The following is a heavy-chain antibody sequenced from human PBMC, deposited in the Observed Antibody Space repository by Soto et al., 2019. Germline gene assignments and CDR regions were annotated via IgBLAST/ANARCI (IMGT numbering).Heavy chain of an antibody. J-gene: IGHJ3*02. CDR2: IYYSGST. CDR3: ARDFYDILTGDAFDI. V-gene: IGHV4-59*01. D-gene: IGHD3-9*01. CDR1: GGSISSYY. Sequence: SETLSLTCTVSGGSISSYYWSWIRQPPGKGLEWIGYIYYSGSTNYNPSLKSRVTISVDTSKNQFSLKLSSVTAADTAVYYCARDFYDILTGDAFDIWGQGTMVTVSS.